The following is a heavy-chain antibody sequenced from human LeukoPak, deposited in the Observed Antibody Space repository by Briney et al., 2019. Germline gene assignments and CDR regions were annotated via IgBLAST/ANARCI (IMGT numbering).Heavy chain of an antibody. J-gene: IGHJ4*02. CDR2: INNGGRST. D-gene: IGHD3-10*01. Sequence: GGSLRLSCAAASGFTFSSYWMHWVRQAPGKGLVWVSGINNGGRSTGNADSVKGRFTISRDNAKNTLYLQMNSLRAEDTAVYYCARGNHYGSDYWGQGTLVTVSS. V-gene: IGHV3-74*01. CDR3: ARGNHYGSDY. CDR1: GFTFSSYW.